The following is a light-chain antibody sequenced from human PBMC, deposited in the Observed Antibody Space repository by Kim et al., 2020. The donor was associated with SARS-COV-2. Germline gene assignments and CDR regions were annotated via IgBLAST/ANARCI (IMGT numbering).Light chain of an antibody. CDR1: LSLVQRDGKTY. V-gene: IGKV2-30*02. Sequence: QPASISCKSSLSLVQRDGKTYLNWIYQRPGQSPRRLIHDVSKRDSGVPDRFIGSGSGTDFTLKIRGVEAEDVGIYYCLQGTHWPKTFGQGTKLEIK. CDR2: DVS. CDR3: LQGTHWPKT. J-gene: IGKJ2*01.